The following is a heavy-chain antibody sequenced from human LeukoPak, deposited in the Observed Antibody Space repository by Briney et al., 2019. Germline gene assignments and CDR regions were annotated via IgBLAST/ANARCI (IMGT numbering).Heavy chain of an antibody. CDR3: TKGSCSGGSCYSTS. V-gene: IGHV3-49*04. J-gene: IGHJ5*02. CDR2: IRSKAYGRTI. CDR1: GFTFGDYT. Sequence: GGSLRLSCTASGFTFGDYTMNWVRQAPGKGLEWVGPIRSKAYGRTIEYAASVKGRFTISRDDSKSIAYLQLTSLKTEDTAVYYCTKGSCSGGSCYSTSWGQGTLVTVSS. D-gene: IGHD2-15*01.